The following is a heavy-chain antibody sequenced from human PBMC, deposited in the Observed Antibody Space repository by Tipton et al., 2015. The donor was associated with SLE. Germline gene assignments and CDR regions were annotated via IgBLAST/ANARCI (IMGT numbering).Heavy chain of an antibody. J-gene: IGHJ6*03. D-gene: IGHD6-13*01. CDR2: IYYSGST. Sequence: TLSLTCTVSGGSISSYYWSWIRQPPGKGLEWIGYIYYSGSTNYNPSLKSRATISVDTSKNQFSLKLSSVTAADTAVYYCARGTAAGTLPYYYYYMDVWGKGTTVTVSS. V-gene: IGHV4-59*12. CDR1: GGSISSYY. CDR3: ARGTAAGTLPYYYYYMDV.